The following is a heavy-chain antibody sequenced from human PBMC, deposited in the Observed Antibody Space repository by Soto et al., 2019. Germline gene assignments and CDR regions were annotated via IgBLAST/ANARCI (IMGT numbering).Heavy chain of an antibody. CDR2: IYAGGSDT. CDR1: GYSFTAYW. J-gene: IGHJ6*02. D-gene: IGHD3-10*01. CDR3: ARLLSPFDSGNYYKGELLYYYGMDV. V-gene: IGHV5-51*01. Sequence: PGESLKISCKGFGYSFTAYWIGWVRQMPGKGLEWMGVIYAGGSDTRYSPSFQGQVSISADKSITTAYLQWSSLKASDTAMYYCARLLSPFDSGNYYKGELLYYYGMDVWGQGTTVTVSS.